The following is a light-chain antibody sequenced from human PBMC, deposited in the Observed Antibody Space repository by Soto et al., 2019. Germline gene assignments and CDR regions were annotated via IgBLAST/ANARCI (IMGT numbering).Light chain of an antibody. V-gene: IGLV1-44*01. Sequence: QSVLTQPPSASGTPGQRVTISCSGGNSNIGGNSVHWYQQLPGTAPKLLIFSNDQRPSGVPDRFSGSKSGTSASLAISGLQSDDEADYYCAAWDDSLNGHVLFGGGTKVTVL. CDR2: SND. CDR3: AAWDDSLNGHVL. J-gene: IGLJ2*01. CDR1: NSNIGGNS.